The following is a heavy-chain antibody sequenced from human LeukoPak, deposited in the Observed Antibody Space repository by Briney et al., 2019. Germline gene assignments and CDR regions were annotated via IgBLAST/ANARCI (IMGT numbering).Heavy chain of an antibody. V-gene: IGHV1-18*01. CDR1: GYTFTSYG. D-gene: IGHD3-3*01. CDR2: ISAYNGNT. J-gene: IGHJ4*02. CDR3: ARFYYDFWSRYQPQDY. Sequence: GASVKVSCKASGYTFTSYGISWVRQAPGQGLEWMGWISAYNGNTNYAQKLQGRVTMTTDTSTSTAYMELRSLRSDDTAVYYCARFYYDFWSRYQPQDYWGQGTLVTVSS.